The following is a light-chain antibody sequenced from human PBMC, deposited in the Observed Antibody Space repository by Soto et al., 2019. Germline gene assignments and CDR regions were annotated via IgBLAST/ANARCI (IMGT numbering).Light chain of an antibody. CDR2: GAS. Sequence: ELVMTQSPATLSVSPGERATLSCRASQRVSSNLAWYQQRPGQPPRLLIYGASTRATGIPDRFSGSGSETEFTLTIRSLQSEASAVYYCQQYNNWPPLYTFGQGTKLEIK. CDR3: QQYNNWPPLYT. CDR1: QRVSSN. V-gene: IGKV3-15*01. J-gene: IGKJ2*01.